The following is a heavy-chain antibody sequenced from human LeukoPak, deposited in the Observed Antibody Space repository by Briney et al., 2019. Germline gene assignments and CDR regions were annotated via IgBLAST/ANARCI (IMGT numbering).Heavy chain of an antibody. CDR2: INPNSGGT. V-gene: IGHV1-2*02. Sequence: GASVKVSCKASGYTFTGYYMHWVRQAPGQGLEWMAWINPNSGGTYYAQDFHDRITMTRDTSISTAYMELSRLRSDDTAIYYCARAYALYCSSTSCLFDYWGQGTLVTVSS. CDR1: GYTFTGYY. D-gene: IGHD2-2*01. CDR3: ARAYALYCSSTSCLFDY. J-gene: IGHJ4*02.